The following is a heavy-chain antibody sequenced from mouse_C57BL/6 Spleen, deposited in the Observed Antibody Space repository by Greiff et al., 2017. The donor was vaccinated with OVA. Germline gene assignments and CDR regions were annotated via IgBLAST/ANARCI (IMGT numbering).Heavy chain of an antibody. CDR2: IYPGSGST. CDR1: GYTFTSYW. D-gene: IGHD4-1*01. Sequence: VQLQQSGAELVKPGASVKMSCKASGYTFTSYWITWVKQRPGQGLEWIGDIYPGSGSTNYNEKFKSKATLTVDTSSSTAYMQLSSLTSEDSAVYYCARRNWDVGYFDVWGTGTTVTVSS. CDR3: ARRNWDVGYFDV. J-gene: IGHJ1*03. V-gene: IGHV1-55*01.